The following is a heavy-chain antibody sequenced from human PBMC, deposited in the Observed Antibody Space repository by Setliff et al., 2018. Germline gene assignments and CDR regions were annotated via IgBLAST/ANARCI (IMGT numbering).Heavy chain of an antibody. CDR1: GDSISSRTHY. J-gene: IGHJ6*03. V-gene: IGHV4-61*09. CDR2: IYTSWST. D-gene: IGHD3-3*01. Sequence: SETLSLTCTVSGDSISSRTHYWSWIRQPAGKGLEWIGHIYTSWSTNYNPSLKSRVTISLDTSKNQFSLSLTSVTAEDTAVYYCARMSGFQYIDVWDKGTTVTVSS. CDR3: ARMSGFQYIDV.